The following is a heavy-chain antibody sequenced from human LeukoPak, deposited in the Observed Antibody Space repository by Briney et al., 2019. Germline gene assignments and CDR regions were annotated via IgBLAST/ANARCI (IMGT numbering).Heavy chain of an antibody. D-gene: IGHD3-10*01. J-gene: IGHJ6*03. CDR2: ISGYNGNT. Sequence: ASVKVSCKASGYTFTNYGINWVRQAPGQGLEWMGWISGYNGNTNYAQKLQGRVTMTTDTSTSTAYMELRSLRSDDMAVYYCARDMVRGVPTSYYYYYMDVWGKGTTVTISS. CDR1: GYTFTNYG. V-gene: IGHV1-18*03. CDR3: ARDMVRGVPTSYYYYYMDV.